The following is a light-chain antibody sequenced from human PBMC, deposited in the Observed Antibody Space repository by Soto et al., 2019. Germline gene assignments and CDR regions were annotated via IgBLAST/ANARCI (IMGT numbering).Light chain of an antibody. V-gene: IGKV3-11*01. CDR3: QQRSNWPPPIT. Sequence: EIVLTQSPATLSLSPGERATLSCRASQSVSSYLAWYQQKPGQAPRLLIYDASNRATGIPARFSGSGSGTDFTLTISSLEPEDFAVYHCQQRSNWPPPITFGHGTRLEI. CDR2: DAS. CDR1: QSVSSY. J-gene: IGKJ5*01.